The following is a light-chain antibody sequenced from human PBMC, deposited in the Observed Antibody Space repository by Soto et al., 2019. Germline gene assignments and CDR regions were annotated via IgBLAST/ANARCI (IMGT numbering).Light chain of an antibody. CDR1: QXIKKX. J-gene: IGKJ1*01. CDR3: QKYDRAPAA. V-gene: IGKV1-27*01. CDR2: AAS. Sequence: SXXXXSPGDRITIXCRAXQXIKKXLAWYQQKPGKVPHLLIYAASTLRPGVPSRFSGNASGTDFTLTIASLQPEDVATYYCQKYDRAPAAFGQGTKVDVK.